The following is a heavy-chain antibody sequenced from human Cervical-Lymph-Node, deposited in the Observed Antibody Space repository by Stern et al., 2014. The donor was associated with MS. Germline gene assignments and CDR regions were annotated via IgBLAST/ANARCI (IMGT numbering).Heavy chain of an antibody. Sequence: QLQLQESGPGLVKPSETLSLTCTVSGGSIISSDHYWGWVRQPPGKGLEWIGSIYFTGTTFYTPSLPSRVSITRDTSKNQFSLKVRPVTAADTAVYYCAREGSVVTTYAMDVWGQGTTVAVSS. CDR2: IYFTGTT. V-gene: IGHV4-39*02. D-gene: IGHD4-23*01. CDR1: GGSIISSDHY. CDR3: AREGSVVTTYAMDV. J-gene: IGHJ6*02.